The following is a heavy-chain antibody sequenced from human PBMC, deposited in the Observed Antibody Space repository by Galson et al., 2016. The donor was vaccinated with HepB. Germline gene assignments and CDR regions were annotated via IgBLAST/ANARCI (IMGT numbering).Heavy chain of an antibody. CDR2: ITGSSDFI. CDR1: GFTFSSYW. V-gene: IGHV3-48*02. D-gene: IGHD2-15*01. J-gene: IGHJ4*02. Sequence: SLRLSCAASGFTFSSYWMHWVRQAPGEGLEWVSYITGSSDFIKYADSVKGRFTVSRDNAKNSVYLHMNSLRDEDTAVYFCARNMLRAAYFDYWSQGTLVTVSS. CDR3: ARNMLRAAYFDY.